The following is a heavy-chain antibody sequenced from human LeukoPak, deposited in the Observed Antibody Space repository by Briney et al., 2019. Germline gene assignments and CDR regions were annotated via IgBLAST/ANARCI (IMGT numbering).Heavy chain of an antibody. D-gene: IGHD6-13*01. V-gene: IGHV3-21*01. J-gene: IGHJ4*02. CDR3: ARDQVVAALDY. CDR1: GFTFSSYS. CDR2: ISSSSSYI. Sequence: GGSLRLSCAASGFTFSSYSMNWVRQAPGKGLEWVSSISSSSSYIYYADSVKGRFTISRGNAKNSLYLQMNSLRAEDTAVYYCARDQVVAALDYWGQGTLVTVSS.